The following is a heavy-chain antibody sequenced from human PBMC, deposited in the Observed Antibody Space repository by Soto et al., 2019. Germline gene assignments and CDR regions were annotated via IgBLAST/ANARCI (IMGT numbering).Heavy chain of an antibody. J-gene: IGHJ6*01. CDR2: IWYDGSEK. V-gene: IGHV3-33*01. D-gene: IGHD3-10*01. CDR3: ARLYGSGKEGVRGVDV. Sequence: QEHLVESGGGVVQPGTSLRLSCAASGFPFSSYGMHWVRQAPGKGLEWVTVIWYDGSEKRYADSVTGRFTISRDNSKNTVRLPMHSLTVEDTAVYYGARLYGSGKEGVRGVDVWGQGTKVIVSS. CDR1: GFPFSSYG.